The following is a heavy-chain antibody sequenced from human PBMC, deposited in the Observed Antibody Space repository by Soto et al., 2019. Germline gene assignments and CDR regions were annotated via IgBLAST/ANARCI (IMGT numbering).Heavy chain of an antibody. J-gene: IGHJ3*02. V-gene: IGHV3-48*04. Sequence: GSLRLSCAASGFTFSSYWMSWVRQAPGKGLEWLSYLSRSGTAIYYADSVKGRFTISRDNAKNSLYLQMNSLRAEDTAVYYCARDHDAFDIWGQGTMVTVSS. CDR2: LSRSGTAI. CDR1: GFTFSSYW. CDR3: ARDHDAFDI.